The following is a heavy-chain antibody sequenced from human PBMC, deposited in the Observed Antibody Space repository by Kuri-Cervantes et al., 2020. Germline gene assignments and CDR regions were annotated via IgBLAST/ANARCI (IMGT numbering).Heavy chain of an antibody. V-gene: IGHV5-51*01. J-gene: IGHJ4*02. CDR2: IYPGGSDT. CDR1: GYSFTSYW. D-gene: IGHD5-18*01. Sequence: GESLKISCKGSGYSFTSYWIGWVRQMPGKGLEWMGIIYPGGSDTRYSPSFQGQVTISADKSISTAYLQWSSLKASDTAMYYCARSYAVDTAGSGYFDYWGQGTLVTVSS. CDR3: ARSYAVDTAGSGYFDY.